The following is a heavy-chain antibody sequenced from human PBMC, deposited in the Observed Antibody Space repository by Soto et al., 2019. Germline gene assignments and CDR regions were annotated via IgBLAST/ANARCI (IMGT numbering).Heavy chain of an antibody. D-gene: IGHD1-26*01. V-gene: IGHV3-23*01. CDR3: AMLNSGSYSYHGMDV. CDR1: GFTFSSYA. Sequence: GGSLRLSCAASGFTFSSYAMNWVRQAPGKGLEWVSAISGSGGNTFYADSVKGRFTISRDNSKNTLFLQMHSLRAEDTAIYYCAMLNSGSYSYHGMDVWGKGTTVTVS. J-gene: IGHJ6*04. CDR2: ISGSGGNT.